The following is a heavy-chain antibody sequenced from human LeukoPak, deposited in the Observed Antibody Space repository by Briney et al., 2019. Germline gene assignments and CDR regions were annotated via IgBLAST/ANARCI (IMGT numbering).Heavy chain of an antibody. J-gene: IGHJ4*02. CDR2: ISYDGSNK. Sequence: GGSLRLSCAASGFTFSSYAMHWVRQAPGKGLEWVAVISYDGSNKYYADSVKGRFTISRDSSKNTLYLQMNSLRAEDTAVYYCARDGTAAGHYYFDYWGQGTLVTVSS. V-gene: IGHV3-30-3*01. D-gene: IGHD6-13*01. CDR3: ARDGTAAGHYYFDY. CDR1: GFTFSSYA.